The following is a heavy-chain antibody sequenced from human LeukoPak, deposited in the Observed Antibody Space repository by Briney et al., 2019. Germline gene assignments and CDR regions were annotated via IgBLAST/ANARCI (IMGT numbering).Heavy chain of an antibody. CDR3: ARRGIMVRGVINWFDP. V-gene: IGHV4-34*01. D-gene: IGHD3-10*01. CDR1: GGSFSGYY. CDR2: INHSGST. Sequence: SETLSLTCAVYGGSFSGYYWSWIRQPPGKGLEWIGEINHSGSTNYNPSLKSRVTISVDTSKNQFSLKLSSVTAADTAVYYCARRGIMVRGVINWFDPWGQGTLVTVSS. J-gene: IGHJ5*02.